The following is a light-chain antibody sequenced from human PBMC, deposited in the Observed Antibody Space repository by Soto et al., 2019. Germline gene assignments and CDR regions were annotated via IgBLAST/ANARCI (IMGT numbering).Light chain of an antibody. CDR3: SSYAGSNKGV. Sequence: QSALTQPPSASGSPGQSVTISCTGSSSVVGSYNYVSWYQQHPGKAPKLIIYDVSKRPSGVPDRFSGSKSGNTASLTVSGLQAEDEADYYCSSYAGSNKGVFGGGTQLTVL. J-gene: IGLJ2*01. CDR2: DVS. CDR1: SSVVGSYNY. V-gene: IGLV2-8*01.